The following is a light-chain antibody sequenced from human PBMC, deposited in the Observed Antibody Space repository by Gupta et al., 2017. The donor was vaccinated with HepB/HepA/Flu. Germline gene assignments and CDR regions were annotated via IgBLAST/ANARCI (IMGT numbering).Light chain of an antibody. J-gene: IGKJ3*01. CDR1: QSVRSSY. CDR3: QHEGNSILT. V-gene: IGKV3-20*01. Sequence: EIVFTQSPGTLSLSPGERATLSCRARQSVRSSYLAWYQQKPGQAPRLLIYGASSRATGIPDRFSGSGSGTEFTLTVSRREPEDFAVYYCQHEGNSILTFGHGTKVDIK. CDR2: GAS.